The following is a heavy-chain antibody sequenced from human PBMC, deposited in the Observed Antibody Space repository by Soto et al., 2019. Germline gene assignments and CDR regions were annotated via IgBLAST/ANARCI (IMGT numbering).Heavy chain of an antibody. CDR3: AKETSAYEIDY. Sequence: QAPGKGLEWVAVISYDGNTKYYADSVKGRFTVSRDNSKNTLYVQMNNLSAEDTAMYYCAKETSAYEIDYWGQGTLVTVSS. V-gene: IGHV3-30-3*02. CDR2: ISYDGNTK. J-gene: IGHJ4*02. D-gene: IGHD5-12*01.